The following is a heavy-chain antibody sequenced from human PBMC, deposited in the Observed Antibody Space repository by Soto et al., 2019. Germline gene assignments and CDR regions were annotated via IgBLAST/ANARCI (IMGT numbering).Heavy chain of an antibody. Sequence: QVQLQESGPGLVKPSQTLSLTCTVSGGPINSGAYYWSWIRQLPGKGLEWIGYIFYSGSTYFSPSLKSRVTMSVDTSKKQVSLRLSSVTAADTAVYYCARVSGNAFDNWGQGTMVTVSS. V-gene: IGHV4-31*03. CDR2: IFYSGST. D-gene: IGHD3-10*01. J-gene: IGHJ3*02. CDR1: GGPINSGAYY. CDR3: ARVSGNAFDN.